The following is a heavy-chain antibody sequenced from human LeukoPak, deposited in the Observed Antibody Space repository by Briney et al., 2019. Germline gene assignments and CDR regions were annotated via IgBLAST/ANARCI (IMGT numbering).Heavy chain of an antibody. CDR3: ARDCIVGAPYLDL. J-gene: IGHJ2*01. Sequence: PGRSLRLSCAASGFTFSSYGMHWVRQAPGKGLEWVAVIWYDGSNKYYADSVKGRFTISRDNSKSTLYLQMNSLRAEDTAVYYCARDCIVGAPYLDLWGRGTLVTVSS. CDR1: GFTFSSYG. V-gene: IGHV3-33*01. D-gene: IGHD1-26*01. CDR2: IWYDGSNK.